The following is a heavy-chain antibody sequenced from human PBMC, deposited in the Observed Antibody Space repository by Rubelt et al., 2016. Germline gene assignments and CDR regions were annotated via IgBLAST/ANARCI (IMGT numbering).Heavy chain of an antibody. CDR3: ARDWYSGNSDHFDY. J-gene: IGHJ4*02. V-gene: IGHV1-2*02. D-gene: IGHD1-26*01. Sequence: QVQLVQSGAEVKKPGASVKVSCKASGYTFTGYYMHWVRQAPGQGLAWMGWINPNSGDTNYAPKFQGRVTMTRETSISTADMELGRLRSDDTAVYYCARDWYSGNSDHFDYWGQGTLVTISS. CDR2: INPNSGDT. CDR1: GYTFTGYY.